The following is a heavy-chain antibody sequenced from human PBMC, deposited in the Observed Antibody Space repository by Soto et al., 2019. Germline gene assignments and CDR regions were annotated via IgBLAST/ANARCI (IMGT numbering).Heavy chain of an antibody. CDR3: ARQGFGPLHGLVDV. J-gene: IGHJ6*02. CDR1: GGSISSYY. CDR2: VHHSWGS. D-gene: IGHD3-10*01. Sequence: QVQLQESGPGLVKPSETLSLSCTVSGGSISSYYWSWFRQSPGKRMEWIGYVHHSWGSSYNPSLQSRVAISLYSSKTQFSPKVTPVTATDTAVYYCARQGFGPLHGLVDVWGQGTTVTVSS. V-gene: IGHV4-59*08.